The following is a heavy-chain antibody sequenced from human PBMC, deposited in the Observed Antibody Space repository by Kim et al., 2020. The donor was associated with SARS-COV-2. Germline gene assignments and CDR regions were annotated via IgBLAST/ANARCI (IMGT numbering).Heavy chain of an antibody. D-gene: IGHD3-22*01. CDR2: ISSSGSTI. J-gene: IGHJ6*02. Sequence: GGSLRLSCAASGFTFSSYEMNWVRQAPGKGLEWVSYISSSGSTIYYADSVKGRFTISRENAKNSLYLQMNSLRAEDTAVYYCARGSIRITMIVVVQGMDVWGQGTTVTVSS. V-gene: IGHV3-48*03. CDR3: ARGSIRITMIVVVQGMDV. CDR1: GFTFSSYE.